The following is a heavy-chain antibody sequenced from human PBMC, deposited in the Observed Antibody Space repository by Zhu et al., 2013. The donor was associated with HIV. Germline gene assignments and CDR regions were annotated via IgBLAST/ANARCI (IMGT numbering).Heavy chain of an antibody. CDR3: VRESGVTITTSRRHFDY. CDR1: GYTFSNYG. D-gene: IGHD4-17*01. Sequence: QVQLVQSGDEVKKPGASVKVSCKASGYTFSNYGINWVRQAPGHALEWVGLINPTGGESIYAQNFQDRVTVTMDTSTSTVYMEFSSLRSEDTALFYCVRESGVTITTSRRHFDYWGQGTLVTVSS. CDR2: INPTGGES. V-gene: IGHV1-46*01. J-gene: IGHJ4*02.